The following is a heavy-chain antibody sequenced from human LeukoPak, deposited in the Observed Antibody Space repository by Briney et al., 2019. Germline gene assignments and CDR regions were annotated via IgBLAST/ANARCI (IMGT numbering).Heavy chain of an antibody. CDR1: GGTFSSYA. D-gene: IGHD2-15*01. Sequence: SVKVSCKASGGTFSSYAISWVRQAPGQGLEWMGGIIPIFGTANYAQKFQGRVTITADESTSTAYMELSSLRSEDTAVYYCARDEGSSGGASPFDYWGQGTLVTVSS. J-gene: IGHJ4*02. CDR2: IIPIFGTA. V-gene: IGHV1-69*13. CDR3: ARDEGSSGGASPFDY.